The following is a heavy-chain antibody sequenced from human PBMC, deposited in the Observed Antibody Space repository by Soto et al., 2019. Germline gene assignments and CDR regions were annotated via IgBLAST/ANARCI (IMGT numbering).Heavy chain of an antibody. CDR3: ASYGDYPDY. CDR2: IFYSGTT. V-gene: IGHV4-39*01. CDR1: GGSISGSSYY. D-gene: IGHD4-17*01. J-gene: IGHJ4*02. Sequence: QLQLQESGPGLVKPSETLSLTCTVSGGSISGSSYYWGWIRQPPGKGLEWSGTIFYSGTTYYNPSLKSRVTISVDTSKNQFSLRLTSVTAADTAVYYCASYGDYPDYWGQGTLVTVSS.